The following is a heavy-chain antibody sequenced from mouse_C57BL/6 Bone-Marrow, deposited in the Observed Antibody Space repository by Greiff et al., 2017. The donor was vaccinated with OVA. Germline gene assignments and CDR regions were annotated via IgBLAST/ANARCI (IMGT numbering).Heavy chain of an antibody. V-gene: IGHV1-69*01. J-gene: IGHJ1*03. CDR3: AREAYEYFDV. Sequence: QVQLQQSGAELVMPGASVKLSCKASGYTFTSYWMHWVKQRPGQGLEWIGEIDPSDSYTNYNQKFKGKSTLTVDKSSSTAYMQLSSLTSEDSAVYYCAREAYEYFDVWGTGTTVTVSS. D-gene: IGHD1-1*01. CDR2: IDPSDSYT. CDR1: GYTFTSYW.